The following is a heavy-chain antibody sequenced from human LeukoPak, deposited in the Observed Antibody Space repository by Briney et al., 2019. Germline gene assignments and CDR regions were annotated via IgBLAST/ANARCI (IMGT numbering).Heavy chain of an antibody. Sequence: ASVKVSCKASGYTFTNYDINWVRQATGHGLEWMGWIDPNSGGTNFAQKFQGRVTMTRDTSTSTAYMELSRLTSDDTAVYYCARDPRGNYYADYWGQGTLVTVSS. CDR1: GYTFTNYD. CDR2: IDPNSGGT. CDR3: ARDPRGNYYADY. J-gene: IGHJ4*01. V-gene: IGHV1-2*02. D-gene: IGHD1-26*01.